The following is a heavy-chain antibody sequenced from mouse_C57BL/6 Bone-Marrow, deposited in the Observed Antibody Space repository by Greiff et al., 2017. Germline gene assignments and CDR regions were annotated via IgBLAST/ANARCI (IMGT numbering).Heavy chain of an antibody. CDR3: ARSYYYGSSWDY. CDR2: IYPRSGNT. Sequence: QVQLQQSGAELARPGASVMLSCKASGYTFTSYGISWVKQRTGQGLEWIGEIYPRSGNTYYNEKFKGKATLTADKSSSTAYMELRSLTSEDSAVYFCARSYYYGSSWDYWGQGTTLTVSS. D-gene: IGHD1-1*01. CDR1: GYTFTSYG. V-gene: IGHV1-81*01. J-gene: IGHJ2*01.